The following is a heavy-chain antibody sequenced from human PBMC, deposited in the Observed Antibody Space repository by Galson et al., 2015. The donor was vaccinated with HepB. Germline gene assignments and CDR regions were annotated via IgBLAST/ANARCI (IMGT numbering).Heavy chain of an antibody. V-gene: IGHV3-74*01. CDR2: INSDGSTT. CDR1: GFTFSSYW. D-gene: IGHD3-9*01. Sequence: SLRLSCAASGFTFSSYWMHWVRQAPGKGLVWISNINSDGSTTTYADSVKGRFIISRDNAKNTLHLQINSLRAEDTAVYFCVRGHDSLTGHHQLPFDYWGQGTLVTVSS. CDR3: VRGHDSLTGHHQLPFDY. J-gene: IGHJ4*02.